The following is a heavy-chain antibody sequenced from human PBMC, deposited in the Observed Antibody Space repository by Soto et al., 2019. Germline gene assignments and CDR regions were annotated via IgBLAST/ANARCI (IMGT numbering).Heavy chain of an antibody. CDR1: GGSISSYY. J-gene: IGHJ5*02. D-gene: IGHD6-6*01. CDR3: ARGYSSSSLGWFDP. Sequence: SETLSLTCTVSGGSISSYYWSWIRQPPGKGLEWIGYIYYSGSTKYNPSLKSRINKTVDTSKNKISLKKSSVTDADTAVYYCARGYSSSSLGWFDPWGQGTLVTVSS. CDR2: IYYSGST. V-gene: IGHV4-59*01.